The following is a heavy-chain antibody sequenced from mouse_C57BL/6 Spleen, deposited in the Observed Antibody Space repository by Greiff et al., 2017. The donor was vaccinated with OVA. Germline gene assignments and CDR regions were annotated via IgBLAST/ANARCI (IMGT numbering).Heavy chain of an antibody. CDR1: GFSFNTYA. J-gene: IGHJ4*01. CDR3: VRQETTVGRGMDD. CDR2: IRSKSNNYAT. D-gene: IGHD1-1*01. V-gene: IGHV10-1*01. Sequence: EVKLMESGGGLVQPKGSLKLSCAASGFSFNTYAMNWVRQAPGKGLEWVARIRSKSNNYATYYADSVKDRFTISRDDSESMLYLQMNNLKTEDTAMYYCVRQETTVGRGMDDWGQGTSVTVSS.